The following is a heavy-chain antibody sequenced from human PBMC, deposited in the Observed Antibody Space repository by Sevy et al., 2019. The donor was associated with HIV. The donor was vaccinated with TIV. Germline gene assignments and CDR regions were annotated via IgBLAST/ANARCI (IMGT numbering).Heavy chain of an antibody. Sequence: SETVSLTCTVSGGSISVYYWSWIRQPPGKEVEYIGYVYHTGSTNYNPSLKSRVTISVDTSNNQFSLKLTSVTAADTAVYYCARAPPVRSGDDSLNWFDPWGQGTLVTVSS. CDR3: ARAPPVRSGDDSLNWFDP. V-gene: IGHV4-59*01. CDR2: VYHTGST. CDR1: GGSISVYY. J-gene: IGHJ5*02. D-gene: IGHD5-12*01.